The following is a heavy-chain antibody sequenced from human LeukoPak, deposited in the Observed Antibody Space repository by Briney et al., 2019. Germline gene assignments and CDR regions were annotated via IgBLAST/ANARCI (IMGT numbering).Heavy chain of an antibody. D-gene: IGHD3-10*01. Sequence: PSETLSLTCTVSGGSISSYYWSWIRQPPGKGLEWIGYIYYSGSTNYNPSLKSRVTMSVDTSKNQFSLKLSSVTAADTAVYYCARSSPRRGNYFDYWGQGTLVTVSS. V-gene: IGHV4-59*01. CDR3: ARSSPRRGNYFDY. CDR2: IYYSGST. CDR1: GGSISSYY. J-gene: IGHJ4*02.